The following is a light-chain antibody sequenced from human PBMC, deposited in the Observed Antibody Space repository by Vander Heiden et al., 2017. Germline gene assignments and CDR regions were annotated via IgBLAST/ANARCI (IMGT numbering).Light chain of an antibody. CDR3: QQRRNWPLT. Sequence: VLTQSPATLSLSPGERATLSCRASQSVSSYLAWYQQKPGQAPRLLIYDASNRATGIPARFSGSGSGTDLTLTISRLESEDFAVYYCQQRRNWPLTFGGGTKVEIK. J-gene: IGKJ4*01. CDR2: DAS. CDR1: QSVSSY. V-gene: IGKV3-11*01.